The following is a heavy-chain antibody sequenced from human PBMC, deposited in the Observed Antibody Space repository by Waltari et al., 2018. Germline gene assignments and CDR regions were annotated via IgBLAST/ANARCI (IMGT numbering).Heavy chain of an antibody. Sequence: EVQLVESGGGLVKPGGSLRLSCAASGFTFSSYSMNWVRQAPGKGLEWVSSISSSSSYIYYADSVKGRFTISRDNAKNSLYLQMNSLRAEDTAVYYCARDEVRYYYMDVWGKGTTVTVSS. CDR2: ISSSSSYI. J-gene: IGHJ6*03. CDR1: GFTFSSYS. CDR3: ARDEVRYYYMDV. V-gene: IGHV3-21*01.